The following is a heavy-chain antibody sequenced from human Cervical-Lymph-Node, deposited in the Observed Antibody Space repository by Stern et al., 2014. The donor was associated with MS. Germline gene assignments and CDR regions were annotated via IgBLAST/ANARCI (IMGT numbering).Heavy chain of an antibody. J-gene: IGHJ4*02. CDR1: GFTFGDYA. Sequence: EVQLVESGGGLVQPGRSLRLSCTTSGFTFGDYAMSWFRQAPGKGLAWVGFIRSKAYGGTTEYAASVKGRFTISRDDSKSIAYLQMNSQKTEDTAVYYCSKVYGDYVPYYFDYWGQGTLVTVSS. CDR3: SKVYGDYVPYYFDY. D-gene: IGHD4-17*01. V-gene: IGHV3-49*03. CDR2: IRSKAYGGTT.